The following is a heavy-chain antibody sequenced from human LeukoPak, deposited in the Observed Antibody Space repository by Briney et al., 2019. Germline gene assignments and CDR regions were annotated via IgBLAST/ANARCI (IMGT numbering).Heavy chain of an antibody. Sequence: PSETLSLTCTVSSGSISGSDYYWCWIRQPPGKGLEWIGYMYHSGSTNYNPPLKSRVTISVDTSKNQFSLKLSSVTAADTAVYYCARHSAHASTNDAFDIWGQGTMVTVSS. D-gene: IGHD2-2*01. V-gene: IGHV4-61*08. CDR2: MYHSGST. CDR3: ARHSAHASTNDAFDI. CDR1: SGSISGSDYY. J-gene: IGHJ3*02.